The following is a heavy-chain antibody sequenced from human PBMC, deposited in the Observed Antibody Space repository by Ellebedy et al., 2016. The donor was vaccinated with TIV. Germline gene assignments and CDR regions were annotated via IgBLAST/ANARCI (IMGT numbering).Heavy chain of an antibody. V-gene: IGHV3-21*01. CDR1: GFTFSSYS. CDR2: ITSSSSYR. CDR3: ARDLGELLPALNFDY. D-gene: IGHD1-26*01. J-gene: IGHJ4*02. Sequence: PGGSLRLSCAASGFTFSSYSMNWVRQAPGKGLEWVSSITSSSSYRFYADSVKGRFTISRDTAKNSLYLQMNSLRAEDTAVYYCARDLGELLPALNFDYWGQGSLVTVSS.